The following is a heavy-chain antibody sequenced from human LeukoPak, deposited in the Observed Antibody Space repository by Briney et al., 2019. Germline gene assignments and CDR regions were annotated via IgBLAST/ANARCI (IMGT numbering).Heavy chain of an antibody. V-gene: IGHV4-4*07. D-gene: IGHD6-19*01. CDR3: ARTSGWVDY. CDR1: GFSISSYY. CDR2: IYTSGST. J-gene: IGHJ4*02. Sequence: SETLSLTCTVSGFSISSYYWSWLRQPAGKGLEWFGRIYTSGSTNYNPSLKSRVTMSVDTSKNQFSLKLSSVTAADTAVYYCARTSGWVDYWGQGTLVTVSS.